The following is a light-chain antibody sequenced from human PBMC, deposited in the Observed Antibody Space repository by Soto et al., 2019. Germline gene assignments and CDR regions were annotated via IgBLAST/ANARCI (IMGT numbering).Light chain of an antibody. Sequence: EIVMTQSPATLSVSPGERATLSCRANQSVSINLAWYQQKPCQAPRLLIYGASTRATGIPARFSGSGSGTEFTLTISSLQSEDFAVYYCQQYNNWPRTFGQGTKLDIK. CDR3: QQYNNWPRT. V-gene: IGKV3-15*01. J-gene: IGKJ1*01. CDR1: QSVSIN. CDR2: GAS.